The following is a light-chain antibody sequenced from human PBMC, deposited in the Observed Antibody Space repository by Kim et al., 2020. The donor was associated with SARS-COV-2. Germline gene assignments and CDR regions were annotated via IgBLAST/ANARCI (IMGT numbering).Light chain of an antibody. CDR2: VGTGGIVG. V-gene: IGLV9-49*01. Sequence: QPVLTQPPSASASLGASVTLTCTLSSGYSNYKVDWYQQRPGKGPRFVMRVGTGGIVGSKGDGVPDRFSVLGSGLNRYLTIKNIQEEDASDSHCGADHASGSNFVYVFGTGTKVTVL. J-gene: IGLJ1*01. CDR3: GADHASGSNFVYV. CDR1: SGYSNYK.